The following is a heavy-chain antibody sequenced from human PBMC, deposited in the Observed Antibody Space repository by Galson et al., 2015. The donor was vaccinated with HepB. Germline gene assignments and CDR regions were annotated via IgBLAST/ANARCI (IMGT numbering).Heavy chain of an antibody. V-gene: IGHV3-21*01. CDR3: ARITMVRGVDY. J-gene: IGHJ4*02. D-gene: IGHD3-10*01. CDR1: GFTFSSYW. Sequence: SLRLSCAASGFTFSSYWMSWVRQAPGKGLEWVSSISSSSSYIYYADSVKGRFTISRDNAKNSLYLQKNSLRAEDTAVYYCARITMVRGVDYWGQGTLVTVSS. CDR2: ISSSSSYI.